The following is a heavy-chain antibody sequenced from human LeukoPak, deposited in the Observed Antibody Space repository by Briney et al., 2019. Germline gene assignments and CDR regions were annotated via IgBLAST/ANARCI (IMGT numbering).Heavy chain of an antibody. Sequence: ASVKASCKASGYTFTSYDINWVRRATGQGPEWMGWMNPNSGNTGYAQKFQGRVTMTRNTSISTAYMELSSLRSEDTAVYYCARARIIKAILTGTLRPYNWFDPWGQGTLVTVSS. D-gene: IGHD1-7*01. V-gene: IGHV1-8*01. CDR1: GYTFTSYD. CDR3: ARARIIKAILTGTLRPYNWFDP. J-gene: IGHJ5*02. CDR2: MNPNSGNT.